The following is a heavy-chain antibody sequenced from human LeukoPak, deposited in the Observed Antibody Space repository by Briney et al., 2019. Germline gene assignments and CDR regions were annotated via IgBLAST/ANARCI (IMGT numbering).Heavy chain of an antibody. CDR3: ARGLKAAAGPPFFVY. Sequence: GASVKVSCKASGYTFTSYDINWVRQATGQGLEWMGWMNPNSGNTGYAQKFQGRVTMTRNTSISTAYMELSSLSSEDTAVYYCARGLKAAAGPPFFVYWGQGTLVTVSS. J-gene: IGHJ4*02. V-gene: IGHV1-8*01. CDR2: MNPNSGNT. D-gene: IGHD6-13*01. CDR1: GYTFTSYD.